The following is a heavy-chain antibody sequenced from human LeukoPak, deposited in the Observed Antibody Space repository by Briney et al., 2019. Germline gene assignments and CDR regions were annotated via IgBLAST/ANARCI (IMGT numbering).Heavy chain of an antibody. V-gene: IGHV1-2*02. CDR1: GYTFTGYY. D-gene: IGHD1-26*01. J-gene: IGHJ4*02. CDR2: INPNSGGT. Sequence: ASVKVSCKASGYTFTGYYMHWVRQAPGQGLEWMGWINPNSGGTIYSQKFQGRVAMTRDTSISTAYMELSRLRSDDTAVYYCAREVFGATMIDYWGQGTLVTVSS. CDR3: AREVFGATMIDY.